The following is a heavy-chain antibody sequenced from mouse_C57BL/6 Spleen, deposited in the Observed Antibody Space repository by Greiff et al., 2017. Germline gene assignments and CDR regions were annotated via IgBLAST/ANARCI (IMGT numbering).Heavy chain of an antibody. CDR1: GYAFSSSW. Sequence: VQLQQSGPELVKPGASVKISCKASGYAFSSSWMNWVKQRPGKGLEWIGRIYPGDGDTNYNGKFKGKATLTADKSSSTAYMQLSSLTSEDSAVYCCALYYYGSSYDYAMDYWGQGTSVTVSS. J-gene: IGHJ4*01. V-gene: IGHV1-82*01. D-gene: IGHD1-1*01. CDR3: ALYYYGSSYDYAMDY. CDR2: IYPGDGDT.